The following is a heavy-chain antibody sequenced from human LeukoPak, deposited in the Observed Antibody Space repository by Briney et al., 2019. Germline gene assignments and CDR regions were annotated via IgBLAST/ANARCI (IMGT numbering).Heavy chain of an antibody. CDR3: ARGPSYDSGSYWSS. J-gene: IGHJ5*02. CDR2: ISYDGSNK. CDR1: GFTFSSYA. Sequence: GGSLRLSCAASGFTFSSYAMHWVRQAPGKGLEWVAVISYDGSNKYYADSVKGRFTISRDNSKNTLYLQMNSLRAEDTAVYYCARGPSYDSGSYWSSWGQGTLVTVSS. D-gene: IGHD3-10*01. V-gene: IGHV3-30-3*01.